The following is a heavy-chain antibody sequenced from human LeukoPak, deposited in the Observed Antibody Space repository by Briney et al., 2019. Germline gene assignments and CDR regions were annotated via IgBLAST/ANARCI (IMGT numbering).Heavy chain of an antibody. CDR1: GYTFTSYG. CDR3: ARGSIVGATDTAFDI. Sequence: ASVKVSCKASGYTFTSYGISWVRQAPGKGLEWMGWISAYNGNTNYAQKLQGRVTMTTDTSTSTAYMELRSLRSDDTAVYYCARGSIVGATDTAFDIWGQGTMVTVSS. D-gene: IGHD1-26*01. CDR2: ISAYNGNT. V-gene: IGHV1-18*01. J-gene: IGHJ3*02.